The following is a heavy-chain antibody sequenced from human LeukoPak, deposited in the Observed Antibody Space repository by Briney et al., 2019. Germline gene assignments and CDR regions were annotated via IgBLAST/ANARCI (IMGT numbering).Heavy chain of an antibody. D-gene: IGHD2-15*01. CDR2: ISYDGSNI. J-gene: IGHJ1*01. Sequence: GGSLRLSCAASGFTFSSYGMHWVRQAPGKGLEWVAVISYDGSNIYYADSVKGRFTISRDNSKNTLFLQMNSLRADDTAVYYCATSCSGGSCYGYFQHWGQGTLVTVSS. CDR3: ATSCSGGSCYGYFQH. CDR1: GFTFSSYG. V-gene: IGHV3-30*03.